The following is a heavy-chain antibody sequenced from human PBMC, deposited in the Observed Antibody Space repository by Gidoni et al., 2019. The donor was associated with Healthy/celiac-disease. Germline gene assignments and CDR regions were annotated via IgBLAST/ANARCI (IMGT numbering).Heavy chain of an antibody. D-gene: IGHD2-2*01. Sequence: EVQLLESGGGLVQPGGSLSLSCATSGFSFSSYAMSWARQAPGKGLEWVSAISGSGGSKYYADSGKGRLNISRDNSKNTLYLQMNSLRAEDTAVYYCAKSVVVVPAVTGSWYFDLWGRGTLVTVSS. J-gene: IGHJ2*01. CDR1: GFSFSSYA. V-gene: IGHV3-23*01. CDR3: AKSVVVVPAVTGSWYFDL. CDR2: ISGSGGSK.